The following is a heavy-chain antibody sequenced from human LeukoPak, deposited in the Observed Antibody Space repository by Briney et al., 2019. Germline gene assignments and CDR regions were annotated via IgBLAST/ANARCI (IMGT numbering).Heavy chain of an antibody. V-gene: IGHV4-38-2*02. CDR1: GYSISSGYY. Sequence: SETLSLTCTVSGYSISSGYYWGWIRQPPGKGLEWIGSIYHSGSTYYNPSLKSRVTISVDTSKNQFSLKLSSVTAADTAVYYCARGPVAYCGGDCYAEYFQHWGQGTLVTVSS. J-gene: IGHJ1*01. D-gene: IGHD2-21*02. CDR3: ARGPVAYCGGDCYAEYFQH. CDR2: IYHSGST.